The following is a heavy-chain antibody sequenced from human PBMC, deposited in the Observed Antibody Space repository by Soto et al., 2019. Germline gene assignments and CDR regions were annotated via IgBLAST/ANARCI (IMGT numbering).Heavy chain of an antibody. CDR3: AREDDGGDRHHYALDV. Sequence: QVLLQQAGPGLVEPSQTLSLTGAVSGGSISSEYYHWTWIRQSPEKGLEWIGYIHYTGAIMSHPSFKSRLTMSVDTSKNQFSLQLTAVTAADTAVYFCAREDDGGDRHHYALDVWSQGTTVNVSS. CDR1: GGSISSEYYH. J-gene: IGHJ6*02. CDR2: IHYTGAI. D-gene: IGHD3-16*01. V-gene: IGHV4-30-4*08.